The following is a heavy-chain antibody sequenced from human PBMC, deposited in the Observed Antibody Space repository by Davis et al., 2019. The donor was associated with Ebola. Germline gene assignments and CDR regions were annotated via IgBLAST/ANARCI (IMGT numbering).Heavy chain of an antibody. V-gene: IGHV3-53*01. J-gene: IGHJ4*02. D-gene: IGHD3-22*01. CDR2: INSEGNT. CDR3: VRSSGNYPPKREFDY. CDR1: GFPVIDNY. Sequence: PGGSLRLSCVVPGFPVIDNYMNWVRQAPGQGLEWVSLINSEGNTHYIDSVRARFTISRDNSKNTLYLQMNSLRDEDAAIYFCVRSSGNYPPKREFDYWGQGTLVTVSS.